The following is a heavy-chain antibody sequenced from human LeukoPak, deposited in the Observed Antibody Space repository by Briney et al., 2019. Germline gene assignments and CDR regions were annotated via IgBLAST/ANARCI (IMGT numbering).Heavy chain of an antibody. CDR2: FDPEDGET. CDR3: ATLPYGGNSKEAFDI. Sequence: ASVKVSCKVSGYTRTELSMHWVRQAPGKGLEWMGGFDPEDGETIYAQKFQGRVTMTEDTSTDTAYMELSSLRSEDTAVYYCATLPYGGNSKEAFDILGQGTMVTASS. V-gene: IGHV1-24*01. CDR1: GYTRTELS. D-gene: IGHD4-23*01. J-gene: IGHJ3*02.